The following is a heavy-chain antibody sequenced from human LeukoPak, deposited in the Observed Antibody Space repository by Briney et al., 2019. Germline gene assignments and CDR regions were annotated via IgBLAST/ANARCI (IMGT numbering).Heavy chain of an antibody. CDR2: IIPILGIA. V-gene: IGHV1-69*10. CDR1: GGTFSSYA. CDR3: ARDEYCSGGSCRDKNWFDP. D-gene: IGHD2-15*01. Sequence: GASVKVSCKASGGTFSSYAISWWRQAPGQGLEWMGRIIPILGIANYAQKFQGRVTITADKSTSTAYMELSSLRSEDTAVYYCARDEYCSGGSCRDKNWFDPWGQGTLVTVSS. J-gene: IGHJ5*02.